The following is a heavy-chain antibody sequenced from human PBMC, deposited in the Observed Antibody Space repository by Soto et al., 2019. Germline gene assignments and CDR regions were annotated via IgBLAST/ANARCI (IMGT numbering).Heavy chain of an antibody. V-gene: IGHV4-59*12. D-gene: IGHD2-15*01. CDR1: GDSISSYY. CDR2: IHYSGST. CDR3: ARDRLGYCSGGSCYRAREFDD. J-gene: IGHJ4*02. Sequence: PSETLSLTCTVSGDSISSYYWSWIRQPPGKGLEWIGYIHYSGSTNYNPSLKSRVTISVDTSKNQFSLRLSSVTAADTAVYYCARDRLGYCSGGSCYRAREFDDWGQGTLVTVSS.